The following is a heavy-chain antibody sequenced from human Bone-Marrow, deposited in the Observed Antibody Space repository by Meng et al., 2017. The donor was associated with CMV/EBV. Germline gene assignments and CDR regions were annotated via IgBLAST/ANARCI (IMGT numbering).Heavy chain of an antibody. J-gene: IGHJ4*02. D-gene: IGHD3-10*01. CDR3: ARLEGSGSYFNAGLDY. CDR1: GITFSSYE. CDR2: ISSSGSTI. V-gene: IGHV3-48*03. Sequence: GESLKISCAASGITFSSYEMNWVRQAPGKGLEWVSYISSSGSTIYYADSVKGRFTISRDNARNSLYLQMDNLRAEDTAVYYCARLEGSGSYFNAGLDYWGQGSLVTVSS.